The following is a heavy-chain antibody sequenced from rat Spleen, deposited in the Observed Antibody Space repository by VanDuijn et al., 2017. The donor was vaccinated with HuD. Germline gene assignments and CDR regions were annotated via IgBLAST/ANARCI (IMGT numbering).Heavy chain of an antibody. J-gene: IGHJ4*01. V-gene: IGHV2S12*01. CDR3: TRDHSGYYVMDA. Sequence: QVQLKESGPGLVQPSQTLSLTCTVSGFSLTSNGVSWVRQPPGKGLEWIAAISSGGSTYYNSALKSRLSISRDTSKSQVFLKMNSLQPEDTAIYFCTRDHSGYYVMDAWGQGASVTVSS. CDR2: ISSGGST. CDR1: GFSLTSNG. D-gene: IGHD4-3*01.